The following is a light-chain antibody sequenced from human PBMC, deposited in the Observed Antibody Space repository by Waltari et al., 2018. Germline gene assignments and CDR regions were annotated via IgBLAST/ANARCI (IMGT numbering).Light chain of an antibody. J-gene: IGKJ3*01. CDR2: GAS. Sequence: EIVLTQSPGTLSFSPGERATLSCRASQSVSSSYLAWYQQKPGQAPRLHIYGASSRANGIPDRFSGSGSGTDFTLTISRLEPEDFAVYYCQQYGSSPGATFGPGTKVDIK. CDR3: QQYGSSPGAT. V-gene: IGKV3-20*01. CDR1: QSVSSSY.